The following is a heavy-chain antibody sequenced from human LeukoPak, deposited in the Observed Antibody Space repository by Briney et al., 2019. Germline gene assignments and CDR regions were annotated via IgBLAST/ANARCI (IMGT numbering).Heavy chain of an antibody. V-gene: IGHV5-51*01. CDR2: IYPGDSDT. Sequence: GESLKISCKGSGDSFTTYWIGWVRQMPGKGLEWMGIIYPGDSDTRYSPSFQGQVTISADKSISTAYLQWSSLKASDTAMYYCARLSPRYCSGGSCSEIDYWGQGTLVTVSS. CDR3: ARLSPRYCSGGSCSEIDY. D-gene: IGHD2-15*01. CDR1: GDSFTTYW. J-gene: IGHJ4*02.